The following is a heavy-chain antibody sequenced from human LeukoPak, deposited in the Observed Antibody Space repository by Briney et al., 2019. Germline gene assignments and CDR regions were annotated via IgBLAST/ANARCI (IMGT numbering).Heavy chain of an antibody. Sequence: GGSLRLSCVASGLPIGDFAMHWVRQAPGKGLEWVSLISGDGVSTFYADSVKGRFSISRDNSKNSLSLEMNSLRTEDTAMYYCARESGKFDYWGQGTLVAVSS. V-gene: IGHV3-43*02. J-gene: IGHJ4*02. CDR2: ISGDGVST. CDR3: ARESGKFDY. CDR1: GLPIGDFA.